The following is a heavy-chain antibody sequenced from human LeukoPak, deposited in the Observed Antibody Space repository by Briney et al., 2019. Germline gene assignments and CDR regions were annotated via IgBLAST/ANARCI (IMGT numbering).Heavy chain of an antibody. CDR3: ARGVTVVKFDF. D-gene: IGHD4-23*01. CDR1: GGSISSSSYY. CDR2: IYTSGSI. J-gene: IGHJ4*02. V-gene: IGHV4-61*02. Sequence: KSSQTLSLTCTVSGGSISSSSYYWSWIRQPAGKGLEWIGRIYTSGSINYNPSLKSRVTISVDTSKNQFSLKLSSVTAADTAVYYCARGVTVVKFDFWGQGTLVTVSS.